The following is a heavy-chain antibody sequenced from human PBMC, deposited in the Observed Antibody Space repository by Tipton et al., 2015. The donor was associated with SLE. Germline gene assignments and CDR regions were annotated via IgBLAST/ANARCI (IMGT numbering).Heavy chain of an antibody. V-gene: IGHV3-23*01. J-gene: IGHJ4*02. CDR1: GSMFSSYA. CDR2: ISGGGDST. CDR3: VPRQVDFDH. D-gene: IGHD2-15*01. Sequence: SLRLSCAASGSMFSSYAMRWVRQAPGKGLEWVSVISGGGDSTSYADSVRGRFTVSRDNSKNTLYLQMDSLRGDDTAVYYCVPRQVDFDHWGQGTLVSVSS.